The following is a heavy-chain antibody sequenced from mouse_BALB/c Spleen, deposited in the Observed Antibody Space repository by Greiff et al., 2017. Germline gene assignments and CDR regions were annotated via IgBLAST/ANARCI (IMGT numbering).Heavy chain of an antibody. Sequence: VQLQQSGAELVKPGASVKLSCTASGFNIKDTYMHWVKQRPEQGLEWIGRIDPANGNTKYDPKFQGKATITADTSSNTAYLQLSYLTSEDTAVYYCARDYYYTYYDFDDWGAGTTVTVSS. V-gene: IGHV14-3*02. CDR1: GFNIKDTY. CDR3: ARDYYYTYYDFDD. D-gene: IGHD1-1*01. CDR2: IDPANGNT. J-gene: IGHJ1*01.